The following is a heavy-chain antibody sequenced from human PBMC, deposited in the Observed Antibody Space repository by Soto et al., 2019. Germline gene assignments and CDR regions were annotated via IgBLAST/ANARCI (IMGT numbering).Heavy chain of an antibody. CDR3: AHRRNGCYAY. CDR2: IYGGNDK. CDR1: GFSLSTNEVA. V-gene: IGHV2-5*02. J-gene: IGHJ4*02. Sequence: QITLKESGPTLVKPTQTLTLTCTFSGFSLSTNEVAVGWIRQPPGKALEWLALIYGGNDKRYSPSLKTRLTITKDTSKNQVVLTLTNTDPVDTATYHCAHRRNGCYAYWGQGTLVTVSS. D-gene: IGHD2-2*01.